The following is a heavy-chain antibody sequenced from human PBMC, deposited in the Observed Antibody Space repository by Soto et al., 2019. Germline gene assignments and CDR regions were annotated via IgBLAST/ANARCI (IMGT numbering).Heavy chain of an antibody. D-gene: IGHD3-9*01. V-gene: IGHV1-46*01. CDR2: IDPNGGRT. CDR3: ARERTYFGDY. Sequence: ASVKVSCKASGYTFTSTYMHWVRQAPGQGLEWMGVIDPNGGRTIYAEKFQGRLTLTRDTSTATDYMQLSSLRSEDTAVYYCARERTYFGDYWGQGTLVTVSS. J-gene: IGHJ4*02. CDR1: GYTFTSTY.